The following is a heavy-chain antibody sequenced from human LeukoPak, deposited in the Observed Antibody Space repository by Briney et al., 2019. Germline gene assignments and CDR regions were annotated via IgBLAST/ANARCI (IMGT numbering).Heavy chain of an antibody. V-gene: IGHV3-11*05. CDR2: MCRSSSYT. CDR3: ARVLRIVGATGFDY. D-gene: IGHD1-26*01. J-gene: IGHJ4*02. CDR1: GFIFSDYH. Sequence: GGSLRLSCAVSGFIFSDYHMMWLRQAPGKAREGLSYMCRSSSYTNYAHSVKGRLTISRDNAKNSMYLQMNSLRAEDTAVYYCARVLRIVGATGFDYWGQGTLVTVSS.